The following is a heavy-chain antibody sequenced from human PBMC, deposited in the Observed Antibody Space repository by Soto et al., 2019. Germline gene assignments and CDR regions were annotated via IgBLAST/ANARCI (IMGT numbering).Heavy chain of an antibody. D-gene: IGHD1-26*01. J-gene: IGHJ6*02. V-gene: IGHV1-69*02. Sequence: QVQLVQSGAEVKKPGSSMKVSCKASGGTFSRYTITWVQQAPGQGLEWMGRIIPGLDIVNFIQKFQGRVTLTADESTSTAYMELTNLRSDDTAVYYCARGRDYYSGLDVWGQGTTVTVSS. CDR2: IIPGLDIV. CDR1: GGTFSRYT. CDR3: ARGRDYYSGLDV.